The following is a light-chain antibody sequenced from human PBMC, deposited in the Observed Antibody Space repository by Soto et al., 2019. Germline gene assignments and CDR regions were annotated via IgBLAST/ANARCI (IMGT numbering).Light chain of an antibody. CDR1: QSVSSSY. J-gene: IGKJ1*01. Sequence: IVLTQSPCTLSLSPGERATLSCRASQSVSSSYLAWYQQKPGHAPRLLIYGASSRATGIPDRFSGSGSGTDFTLTISRLEPEDFAVYYCQQYGSLWTFGQGTKVDTK. CDR2: GAS. V-gene: IGKV3-20*01. CDR3: QQYGSLWT.